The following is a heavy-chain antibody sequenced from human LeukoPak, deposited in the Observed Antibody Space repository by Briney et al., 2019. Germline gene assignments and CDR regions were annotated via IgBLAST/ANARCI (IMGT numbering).Heavy chain of an antibody. J-gene: IGHJ4*02. Sequence: SQTISLSCAICGEIFSMNIAVWNWIRQSPSRGLEWLGRTYYRSQWHTDYTVPVKGRITINPDTSKNQVSLQLSTVTPGVTAVYYCVRQRTDSAYYAALDSWGQGTLVTVSS. V-gene: IGHV6-1*01. CDR1: GEIFSMNIAV. CDR2: TYYRSQWHT. D-gene: IGHD1-26*01. CDR3: VRQRTDSAYYAALDS.